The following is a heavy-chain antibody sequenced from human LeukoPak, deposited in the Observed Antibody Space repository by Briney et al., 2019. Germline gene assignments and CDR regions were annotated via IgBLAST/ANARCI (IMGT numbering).Heavy chain of an antibody. D-gene: IGHD6-13*01. J-gene: IGHJ4*02. Sequence: PPGGSLRLSCAASGFTFEDYGMSGVRQVPGKGLEWVSGINWNGGSTGYAYSVKGRFTISRDNAKNSLYLQMNSLRAEDTALYHCARGIAAVGYWGQGTLVTVSS. V-gene: IGHV3-20*01. CDR2: INWNGGST. CDR1: GFTFEDYG. CDR3: ARGIAAVGY.